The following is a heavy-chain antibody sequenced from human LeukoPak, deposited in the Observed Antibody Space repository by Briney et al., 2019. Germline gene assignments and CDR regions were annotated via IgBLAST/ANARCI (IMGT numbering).Heavy chain of an antibody. CDR2: IYPGDSDT. D-gene: IGHD2-15*01. CDR1: GSSFTSYW. V-gene: IGHV5-51*01. CDR3: ARPQGYCSGGSCYFIFDY. J-gene: IGHJ4*02. Sequence: GESLKISCKGSGSSFTSYWIGWVRQLPGKGLEWMGIIYPGDSDTRYSPSFQGQVTISADKSISTAYLQWSSLKASDTAMYYCARPQGYCSGGSCYFIFDYWGQGTLVTVSS.